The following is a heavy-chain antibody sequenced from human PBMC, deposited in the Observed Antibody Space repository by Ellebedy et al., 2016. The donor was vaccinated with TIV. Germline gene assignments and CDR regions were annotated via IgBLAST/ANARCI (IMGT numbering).Heavy chain of an antibody. V-gene: IGHV3-30-3*01. CDR2: ISYDGSNK. D-gene: IGHD5-18*01. CDR1: GFTFSSYA. CDR3: ARGGFRGYSYGTDY. J-gene: IGHJ4*02. Sequence: GGSLRLSXAASGFTFSSYAMHWVRQAPGKGLEWVAVISYDGSNKYYADSVKGRFTISRDNSKNTLYLQMNSLRAEDTAVYYCARGGFRGYSYGTDYWGQGTLVTVSS.